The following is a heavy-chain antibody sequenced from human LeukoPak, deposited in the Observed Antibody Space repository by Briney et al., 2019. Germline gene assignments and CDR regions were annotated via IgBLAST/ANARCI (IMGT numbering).Heavy chain of an antibody. CDR3: ASDPTKSGRYGFLHY. CDR2: ISHDGVNK. CDR1: GFTFSNYA. J-gene: IGHJ4*02. Sequence: PGGSLRLSCAASGFTFSNYAMSWVRQAQGKGLEWVAVISHDGVNKYYADSVKGRVTISRDNSKNTLHLQMNNVSVEDTAIYYCASDPTKSGRYGFLHYWGQGNLVTVSS. V-gene: IGHV3-30-3*01. D-gene: IGHD1-26*01.